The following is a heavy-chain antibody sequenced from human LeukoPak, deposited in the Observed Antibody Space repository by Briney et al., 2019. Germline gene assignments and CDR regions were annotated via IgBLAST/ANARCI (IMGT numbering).Heavy chain of an antibody. V-gene: IGHV3-7*01. CDR1: GFTFSSYW. CDR2: IKQDGSEK. D-gene: IGHD1-1*01. Sequence: GGSLRFSCAASGFTFSSYWMSWVRQAPGKGLEWVANIKQDGSEKYYVDSVKGRFTISRDNAKNSLYLQMNSLRAEDTAVYYCARPRGTTPSKYYFDYWGQGTLVTVSS. J-gene: IGHJ4*02. CDR3: ARPRGTTPSKYYFDY.